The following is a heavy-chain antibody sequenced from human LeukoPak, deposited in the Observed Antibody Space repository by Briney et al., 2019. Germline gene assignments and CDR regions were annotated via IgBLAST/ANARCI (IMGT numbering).Heavy chain of an antibody. CDR3: ARQGIAAGDI. CDR1: GGSISSSSYY. J-gene: IGHJ3*02. V-gene: IGHV4-39*01. D-gene: IGHD6-13*01. CDR2: IYYSGST. Sequence: PSETLSLTCTVSGGSISSSSYYWGWIRQPPGKGLEWIGSIYYSGSTYYNPSLKSRVTISVDTSKNQFSLKLSSVTAADTAVYYCARQGIAAGDIWGQGTMVTVSS.